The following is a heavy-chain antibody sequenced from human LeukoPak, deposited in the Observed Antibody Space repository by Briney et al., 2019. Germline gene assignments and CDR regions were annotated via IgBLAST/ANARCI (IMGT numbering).Heavy chain of an antibody. D-gene: IGHD6-13*01. CDR1: GFTFSSYS. V-gene: IGHV3-21*01. CDR2: ISSSSSSYI. J-gene: IGHJ6*02. CDR3: AREQYSSSWYESTDYYYGMDV. Sequence: PGGSLRLSCAASGFTFSSYSMNWVRQAPGKGLEWVSSISSSSSSYIYYADSVKGRFTISRDNAKNSLYLQMNSLRAEDTAVYYCAREQYSSSWYESTDYYYGMDVWGQGTTVTVSS.